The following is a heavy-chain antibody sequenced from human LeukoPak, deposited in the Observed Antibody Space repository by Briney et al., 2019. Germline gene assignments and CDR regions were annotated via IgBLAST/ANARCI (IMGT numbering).Heavy chain of an antibody. J-gene: IGHJ6*03. D-gene: IGHD3-22*01. CDR2: IYYSGST. V-gene: IGHV4-59*01. Sequence: SETLSLTCTVSGGSISSYYWSWIRQPPGKGLEWIGYIYYSGSTNYNPSLKSRVTISVDTSKNQFPLKLSSVTAADTAVYYCARDLRAYYYDSSGYRKENYYYYYMDVWGKGTTVTVSS. CDR1: GGSISSYY. CDR3: ARDLRAYYYDSSGYRKENYYYYYMDV.